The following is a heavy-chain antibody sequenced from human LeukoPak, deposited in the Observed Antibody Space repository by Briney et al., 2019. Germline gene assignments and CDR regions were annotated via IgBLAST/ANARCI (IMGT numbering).Heavy chain of an antibody. CDR1: GFTFSSYG. J-gene: IGHJ4*02. CDR2: ISDSGGKT. CDR3: AKHGSGRYFDY. Sequence: GGYLRLSCAASGFTFSSYGMSWVRPAPGKGLAWVSAISDSGGKTYYADSMKGRFTISRDNSKNTLYLQMNSLRAEDTAVYYCAKHGSGRYFDYWGQGTLVTVSS. V-gene: IGHV3-23*01. D-gene: IGHD6-19*01.